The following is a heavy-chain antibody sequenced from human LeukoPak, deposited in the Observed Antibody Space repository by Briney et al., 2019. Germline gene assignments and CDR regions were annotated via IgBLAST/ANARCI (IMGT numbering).Heavy chain of an antibody. CDR1: GFTFSSYA. J-gene: IGHJ4*02. D-gene: IGHD2-2*01. Sequence: GGSLRLSCAASGFTFSSYAMHWVRQAPGKGLEYVSAISSNGGSTYYANSVKGRFTISRDNSKNTLYLQMGSLRAEDMAVYYCARGYCSSTSCYDPYYFDYWGQGTLVTVSS. V-gene: IGHV3-64*01. CDR2: ISSNGGST. CDR3: ARGYCSSTSCYDPYYFDY.